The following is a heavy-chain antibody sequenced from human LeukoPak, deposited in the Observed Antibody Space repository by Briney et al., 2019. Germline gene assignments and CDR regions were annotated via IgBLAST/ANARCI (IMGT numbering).Heavy chain of an antibody. CDR3: ARILAGAFDY. D-gene: IGHD1-26*01. CDR2: LYYTGIT. V-gene: IGHV4-59*08. J-gene: IGHJ4*02. CDR1: GGSINTHY. Sequence: SETLSLTCTVSGGSINTHYWSWIRQPPGKGLEWIGDLYYTGITSYNPFLKSRVTMSLDTSENQSSLKVRSVTAADTAVYYCARILAGAFDYWGQGTLVTVSS.